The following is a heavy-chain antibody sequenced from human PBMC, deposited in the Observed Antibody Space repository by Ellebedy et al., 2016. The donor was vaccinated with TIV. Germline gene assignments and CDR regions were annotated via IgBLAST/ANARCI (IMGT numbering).Heavy chain of an antibody. CDR2: ISAYNGDT. CDR1: GYTFTSYS. V-gene: IGHV1-18*01. J-gene: IGHJ6*02. Sequence: AASVKVSCKASGYTFTSYSIPWARQAPGQGLEWMGWISAYNGDTHCAQMLQSRVTMTTDTSTTTAYMGLRSLRSDDTAVYYCAREGQGMDVWGQGTTVTVSS. CDR3: AREGQGMDV.